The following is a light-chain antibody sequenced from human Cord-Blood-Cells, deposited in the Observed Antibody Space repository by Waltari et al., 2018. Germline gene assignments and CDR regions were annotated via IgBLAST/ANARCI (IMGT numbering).Light chain of an antibody. V-gene: IGKV3-11*01. CDR1: QSVSSY. CDR3: QQRSNWIT. CDR2: DAS. J-gene: IGKJ5*01. Sequence: EIVLTQSPATLSLSPGARATLSCRASQSVSSYLAWYQQKPGQAPRLLIDDASNRATGIPARFSGSGSGTDFTLTSSSLEPEDFAVYYCQQRSNWITVGQGTRLEIK.